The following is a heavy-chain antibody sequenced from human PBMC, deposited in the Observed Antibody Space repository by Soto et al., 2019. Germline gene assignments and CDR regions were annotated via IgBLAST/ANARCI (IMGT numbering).Heavy chain of an antibody. CDR2: ISGDGATT. CDR3: ARDLTSSGRSTYLGY. D-gene: IGHD6-19*01. Sequence: EVQLLDSGGVLVQPGGSLRLSCAASGFTFSSYALSWVRQAPGKGLERVSGISGDGATTYYTDSVKGRFTISRDSSTNTLYLQMNSLRAEDSAVYYCARDLTSSGRSTYLGYWGQGTLVTVSS. V-gene: IGHV3-23*01. J-gene: IGHJ4*02. CDR1: GFTFSSYA.